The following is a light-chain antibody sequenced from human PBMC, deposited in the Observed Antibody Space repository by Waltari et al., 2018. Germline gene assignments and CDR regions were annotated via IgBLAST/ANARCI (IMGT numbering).Light chain of an antibody. J-gene: IGLJ2*01. CDR3: AAWDDNLNGVA. Sequence: QSLLTQPPSVSEAPRQRVTISCSGSSSNIGKNAVSWYQQVPGQAPKLRAYCHVLVPSGVSGRFSGSKSGTSASLAISGLQSEDEADYYCAAWDDNLNGVAFGGGTKLTVL. CDR1: SSNIGKNA. CDR2: CHV. V-gene: IGLV1-36*01.